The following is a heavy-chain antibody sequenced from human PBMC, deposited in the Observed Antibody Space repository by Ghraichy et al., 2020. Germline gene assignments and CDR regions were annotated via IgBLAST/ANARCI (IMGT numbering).Heavy chain of an antibody. CDR1: GFTFSSYS. CDR2: ISSSSSTI. Sequence: GGSLRLSCAASGFTFSSYSMNWVRQAPGKGLEWVSYISSSSSTIYYADSVKGRFTISRDNAKNSLYLQMNSLRDEDTAVYYCAREGWRYYGSGSYYNYGMDVWGQGTTVTVSS. J-gene: IGHJ6*02. CDR3: AREGWRYYGSGSYYNYGMDV. V-gene: IGHV3-48*02. D-gene: IGHD3-10*01.